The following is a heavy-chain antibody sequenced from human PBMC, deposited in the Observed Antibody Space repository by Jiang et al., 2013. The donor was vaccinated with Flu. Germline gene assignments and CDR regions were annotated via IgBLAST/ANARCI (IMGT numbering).Heavy chain of an antibody. CDR1: GDSVSSNSAA. CDR3: AASVLGQVLLWFGELSPHEDGMSGAIDV. J-gene: IGHJ6*03. Sequence: SQTLSLTCAISGDSVSSNSAAWNWIRQSPSRGLEWLGRTYYRSKWYNDYAVSVKSRITINPDTSKNQFSLQLNSVTPEDTAVYYCAASVLGQVLLWFGELSPHEDGMSGAIDVWGKGTTVTVSS. D-gene: IGHD3-10*01. CDR2: TYYRSKWYN. V-gene: IGHV6-1*01.